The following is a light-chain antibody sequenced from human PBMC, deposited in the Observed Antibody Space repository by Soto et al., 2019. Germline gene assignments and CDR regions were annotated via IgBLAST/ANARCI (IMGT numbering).Light chain of an antibody. CDR3: QQTYSTPRT. CDR2: GAS. J-gene: IGKJ1*01. V-gene: IGKV1-39*01. CDR1: QTISSY. Sequence: DIQMTQSPSSLCASVGDRVTMTCRASQTISSYLNWYQQKPGKAPNLLIYGASSLQSGVPSRFSGSGSGTDLTLTINSLQPEDFAIYYCQQTYSTPRTFGQGTKVEIK.